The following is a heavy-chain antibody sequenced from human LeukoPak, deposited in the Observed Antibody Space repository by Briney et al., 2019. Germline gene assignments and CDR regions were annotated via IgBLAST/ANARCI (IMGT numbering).Heavy chain of an antibody. V-gene: IGHV4-59*01. CDR3: ARVRYSSGWYPFDY. CDR1: GGSISSYY. J-gene: IGHJ4*02. Sequence: SETLSLTCTVSGGSISSYYWSWIRQPPGKGLEWIGYIYYSGNTNYNPSLKGRVTISVDTSKNQFSLKLSSVTAADTAVYYCARVRYSSGWYPFDYWGQGTLATVSS. CDR2: IYYSGNT. D-gene: IGHD6-19*01.